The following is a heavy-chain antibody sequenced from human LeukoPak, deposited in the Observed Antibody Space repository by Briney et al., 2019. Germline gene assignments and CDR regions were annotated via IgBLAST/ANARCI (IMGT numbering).Heavy chain of an antibody. V-gene: IGHV3-73*01. Sequence: GGSLRLSCAASGFTFSGSAMHWLRQASGKGLEWVGRIRSKANSYPPGYAASGKGRFTISRDDSNNTAYLQMNSLKTEDTAVYYCTRLGMSLERWGQGTLVTVSS. J-gene: IGHJ4*02. CDR3: TRLGMSLER. D-gene: IGHD1-1*01. CDR2: IRSKANSYPP. CDR1: GFTFSGSA.